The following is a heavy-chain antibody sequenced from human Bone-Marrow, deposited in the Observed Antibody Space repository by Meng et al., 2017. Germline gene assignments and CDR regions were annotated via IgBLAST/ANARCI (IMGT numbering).Heavy chain of an antibody. CDR3: ARVYCSSTSCQYYFDY. CDR2: INAGNGNT. V-gene: IGHV1-3*01. CDR1: GYTFTSYA. J-gene: IGHJ4*02. D-gene: IGHD2-2*01. Sequence: QVHLVQSGTEVKKPGASVKVSCKASGYTFTSYAIHWVRQAPGQRPEWMGWINAGNGNTEDSQKFQGRVTITRDTSASTAYMELSSLTSEDTAVYYCARVYCSSTSCQYYFDYWGQGTLVTVSS.